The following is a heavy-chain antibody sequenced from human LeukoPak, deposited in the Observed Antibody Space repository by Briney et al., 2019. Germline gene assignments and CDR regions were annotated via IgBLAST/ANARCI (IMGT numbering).Heavy chain of an antibody. J-gene: IGHJ5*02. D-gene: IGHD2-15*01. V-gene: IGHV1-46*03. Sequence: APVKVSCKASGYTFTSYYMHWVRQAPGQGLEWMGIINPSGGSTSYAQKFQGRVTMTRDTSTSTVYMELSSLRSEDTAVYYCARESGYCSGGSCYWDNWFDPWGQGTLVTVSS. CDR1: GYTFTSYY. CDR3: ARESGYCSGGSCYWDNWFDP. CDR2: INPSGGST.